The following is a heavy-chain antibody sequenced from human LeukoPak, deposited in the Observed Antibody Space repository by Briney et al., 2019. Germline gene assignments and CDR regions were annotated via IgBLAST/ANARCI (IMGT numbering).Heavy chain of an antibody. CDR2: INHSGSP. V-gene: IGHV4-34*01. CDR1: GGSFSGYY. CDR3: ARHTGRGEYSSGWYGTKRYYFDY. Sequence: PSETLSLTCAVYGGSFSGYYWSWIRQPPGKGLEWIGEINHSGSPDYNPSLKSRVTISVDTSKNHFSLKLSSVTAADTAVYYCARHTGRGEYSSGWYGTKRYYFDYWGQGTLVTVSS. D-gene: IGHD6-19*01. J-gene: IGHJ4*02.